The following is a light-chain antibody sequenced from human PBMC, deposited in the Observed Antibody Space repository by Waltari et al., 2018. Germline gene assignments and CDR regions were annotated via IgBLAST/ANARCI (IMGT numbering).Light chain of an antibody. CDR1: SGHSDYA. Sequence: QLVLTQSPSASASLGASVKLTCTLSSGHSDYAIAWHQQQPGKGPRYLMKLNSDGSHNKGDGIPVRFAGSSSGAERYLTLSSLQSEDEADYYCHAWRSGILVFAGGTKLTVL. CDR3: HAWRSGILV. V-gene: IGLV4-69*01. CDR2: LNSDGSH. J-gene: IGLJ2*01.